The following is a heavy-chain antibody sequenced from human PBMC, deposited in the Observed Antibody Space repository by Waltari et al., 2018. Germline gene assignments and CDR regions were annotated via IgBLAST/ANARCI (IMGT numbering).Heavy chain of an antibody. J-gene: IGHJ5*02. CDR3: ARRRGSYLANWFDT. Sequence: QVQLVQSGAEVKRPGASVKVHCKASGYTFSTYDISWVRQAPGQGLEWMGWMSPNSGKSGYAQRFQSRVTLTRNSSISTAYMELSSLRSDDTAVYYCARRRGSYLANWFDTWGQGTLVTVSS. CDR2: MSPNSGKS. D-gene: IGHD1-26*01. V-gene: IGHV1-8*01. CDR1: GYTFSTYD.